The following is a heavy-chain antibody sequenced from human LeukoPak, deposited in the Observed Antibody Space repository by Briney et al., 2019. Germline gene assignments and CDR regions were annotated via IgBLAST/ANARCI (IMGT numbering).Heavy chain of an antibody. CDR2: IYWNDDK. CDR1: GFSLSTSGVG. Sequence: SGPTLVNPTQTLTLTCTFSGFSLSTSGVGVGWIRQPPGKALEWLALIYWNDDKRYSPSLKSRLTITKDTSKNQVVLTMTNMDPVDTATYYCAHSTYYYDSSGYLIDYWGQGTLVTVSS. J-gene: IGHJ4*02. D-gene: IGHD3-22*01. V-gene: IGHV2-5*01. CDR3: AHSTYYYDSSGYLIDY.